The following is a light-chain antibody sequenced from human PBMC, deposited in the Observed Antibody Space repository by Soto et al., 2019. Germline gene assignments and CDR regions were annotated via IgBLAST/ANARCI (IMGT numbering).Light chain of an antibody. J-gene: IGKJ1*01. CDR3: QQYNSFWT. Sequence: DIQITRSPSTLSASVGDRVTITCRASQSIRSWLAWYQQKPGKPPKLLIYDASSLESGVPSRLSGSGSGTEFTLTISSLQPDDSATYYCQQYNSFWTFGQGTKVDIK. CDR2: DAS. V-gene: IGKV1-5*01. CDR1: QSIRSW.